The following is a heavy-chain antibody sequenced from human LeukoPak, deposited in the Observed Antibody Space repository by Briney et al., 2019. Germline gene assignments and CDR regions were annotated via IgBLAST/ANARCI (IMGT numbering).Heavy chain of an antibody. J-gene: IGHJ4*02. D-gene: IGHD2-2*03. CDR2: IIPIFGTA. Sequence: ASVKVSCKASGGTFSSYAIGWVRQAPGQGLEWMGGIIPIFGTANYAQKFQGRVTITADESTSTAYMELSSLRSEDTAVYYCARGGYGYCSSTSCTIDYWGQGTLVTVSS. CDR3: ARGGYGYCSSTSCTIDY. V-gene: IGHV1-69*13. CDR1: GGTFSSYA.